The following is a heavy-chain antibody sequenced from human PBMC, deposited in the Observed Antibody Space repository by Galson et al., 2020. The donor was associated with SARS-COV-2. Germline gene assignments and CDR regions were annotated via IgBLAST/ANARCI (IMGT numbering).Heavy chain of an antibody. V-gene: IGHV1-58*01. J-gene: IGHJ4*02. CDR2: IVVGSGNT. CDR3: AALWAGMTTGGGY. D-gene: IGHD4-17*01. CDR1: GFTFSSSA. Sequence: SVKVSCKASGFTFSSSAVQWVRQARGQRLEWIGWIVVGSGNTNYAQHFQERVTITRDMSTGTVDMELSSLKSEDTAVYYCAALWAGMTTGGGYWGQGTLVTVSS.